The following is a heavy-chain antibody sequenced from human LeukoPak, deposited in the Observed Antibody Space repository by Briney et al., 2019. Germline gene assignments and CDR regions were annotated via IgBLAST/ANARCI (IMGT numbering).Heavy chain of an antibody. CDR2: IKEDGSES. J-gene: IGHJ6*02. D-gene: IGHD3-10*01. CDR1: GFIFSTYW. Sequence: GGSLRLSCAASGFIFSTYWMSWVRQAPGKGLEWVANIKEDGSESHYVDSVKGRFTTSRDNAKNSLYLQMNYLRAEDTAVYFCAKAGLLWFGESWMDVWGQGTTVTVSS. CDR3: AKAGLLWFGESWMDV. V-gene: IGHV3-7*01.